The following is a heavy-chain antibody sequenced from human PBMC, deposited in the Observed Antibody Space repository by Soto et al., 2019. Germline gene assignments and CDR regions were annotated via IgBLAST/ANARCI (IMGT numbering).Heavy chain of an antibody. D-gene: IGHD3-10*01. CDR1: GYSFTSYW. Sequence: RESLKISCKGSGYSFTSYWISWVRQMPGKGLEWMGRIDPSDSYTNYSPSFQGHVTIAADKSISTAYLQWSSLKASDTAMYYCATLRVGFGELLTYWGQGTLVTVS. CDR3: ATLRVGFGELLTY. J-gene: IGHJ4*02. V-gene: IGHV5-10-1*01. CDR2: IDPSDSYT.